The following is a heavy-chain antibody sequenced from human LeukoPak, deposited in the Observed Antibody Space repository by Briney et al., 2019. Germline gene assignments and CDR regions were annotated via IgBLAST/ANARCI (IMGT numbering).Heavy chain of an antibody. CDR3: ARWASNSHDC. D-gene: IGHD5-18*01. V-gene: IGHV3-21*01. J-gene: IGHJ4*02. Sequence: PGGSLRLSCAASGFAFSTYWMTWVRQAPGKGLEWVSSIGSASSYIYYADSVKGRFTISRDNAKNSLYLQMSSLRAEDTAVYYCARWASNSHDCWGQGTLVTVSS. CDR1: GFAFSTYW. CDR2: IGSASSYI.